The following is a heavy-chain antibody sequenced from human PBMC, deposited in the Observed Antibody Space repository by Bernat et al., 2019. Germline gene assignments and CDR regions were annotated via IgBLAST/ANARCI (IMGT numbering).Heavy chain of an antibody. D-gene: IGHD2-8*01. V-gene: IGHV3-23*04. CDR3: AKPPYCTNGVCPGYFDY. J-gene: IGHJ4*02. CDR1: GFTFSSYA. Sequence: EVQLVESGGGLVQPGGSLRLSCAASGFTFSSYAMSWVRQAPGKGLEWVSAISGSGGSTYYADSVKGRFTISRDNSKNTLYLQMNSLRAEDTDVYYCAKPPYCTNGVCPGYFDYWGQGTLVTVSS. CDR2: ISGSGGST.